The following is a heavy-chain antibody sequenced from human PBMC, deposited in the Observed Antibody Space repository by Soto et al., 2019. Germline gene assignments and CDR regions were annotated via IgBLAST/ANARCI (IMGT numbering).Heavy chain of an antibody. CDR3: AKGGYYGSGRHYYFDY. V-gene: IGHV3-23*01. J-gene: IGHJ4*02. Sequence: GGSLRLSCAASGFTFSSYAMSWVRQAPGKGLEWVSAISGSGGSTYYADSVKGRFTISRDNSKNTLYLQMNSLRAEDTAVYYCAKGGYYGSGRHYYFDYWGQGTLVTVSS. CDR2: ISGSGGST. D-gene: IGHD3-10*01. CDR1: GFTFSSYA.